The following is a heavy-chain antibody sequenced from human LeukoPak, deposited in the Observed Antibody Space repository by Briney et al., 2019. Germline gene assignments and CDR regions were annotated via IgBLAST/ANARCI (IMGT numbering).Heavy chain of an antibody. V-gene: IGHV4-31*03. Sequence: SQTLSLTCTVSGGSISSGGYYWSWSRQHPGKGLEWIGYIYYSGSTYYNPSLKSRVTMSINTSKNQFSLKLSSLTAADTAVYYCARDLRFSSAWYDWYFDLWGRGTLVTVSS. CDR1: GGSISSGGYY. CDR2: IYYSGST. CDR3: ARDLRFSSAWYDWYFDL. D-gene: IGHD6-19*01. J-gene: IGHJ2*01.